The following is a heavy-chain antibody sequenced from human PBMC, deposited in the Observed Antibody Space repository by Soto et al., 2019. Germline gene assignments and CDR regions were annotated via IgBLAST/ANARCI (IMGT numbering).Heavy chain of an antibody. Sequence: ASVKVSCKASGYTFTGYYMHWVRQASGQGLEWMGWINPNSGGTNYAQKFQGRVTMTRDTSISTAYMELSRLRSDDTAVYYCARNRYCSGGSCRNWFDPWGQGTLVTVSS. CDR1: GYTFTGYY. J-gene: IGHJ5*02. CDR2: INPNSGGT. D-gene: IGHD2-15*01. V-gene: IGHV1-2*02. CDR3: ARNRYCSGGSCRNWFDP.